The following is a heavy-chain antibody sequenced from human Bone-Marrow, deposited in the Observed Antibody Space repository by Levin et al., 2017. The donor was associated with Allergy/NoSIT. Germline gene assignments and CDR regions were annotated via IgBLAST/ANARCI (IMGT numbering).Heavy chain of an antibody. Sequence: GESLKISYAASGFTFSSYGVHWVRQAPGKGLEWVAVITNDGSNKYYADSVKGRFTISRDNSKNTLYLQRNSLRAEDTAVYYCAKDYFPKAMLHWCFDLWGHGTLLAVSS. J-gene: IGHJ2*01. D-gene: IGHD2-2*01. CDR3: AKDYFPKAMLHWCFDL. V-gene: IGHV3-30*18. CDR1: GFTFSSYG. CDR2: ITNDGSNK.